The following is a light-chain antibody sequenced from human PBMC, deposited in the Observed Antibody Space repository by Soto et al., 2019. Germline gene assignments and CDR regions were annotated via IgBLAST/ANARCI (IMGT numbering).Light chain of an antibody. CDR2: EVS. J-gene: IGLJ3*02. Sequence: QSVLTQPASVSGSPGQSITISCTGTSSDIGGYNYVSWYQQHPGKVPKLMIYEVSNRPSGVSDRFSGSKSGNTASLTISGLQADDEADYYCSSYTSSTTRVFGGGTKLTVL. CDR3: SSYTSSTTRV. V-gene: IGLV2-14*01. CDR1: SSDIGGYNY.